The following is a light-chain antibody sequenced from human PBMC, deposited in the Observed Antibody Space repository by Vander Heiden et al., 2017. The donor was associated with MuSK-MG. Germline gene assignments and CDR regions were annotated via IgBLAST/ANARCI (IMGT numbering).Light chain of an antibody. CDR3: QQSYSTPRT. V-gene: IGKV1-39*01. CDR1: QSISSY. CDR2: AAS. J-gene: IGKJ1*01. Sequence: DIQMTQSPSSLSASVGDRVTITCRASQSISSYLNWYQQKPGKAPKLLIYAASSLQSGVPSRFSGSGSGTDFTLTISSLQPEDFATYYCQQSYSTPRTFGHETKVGIK.